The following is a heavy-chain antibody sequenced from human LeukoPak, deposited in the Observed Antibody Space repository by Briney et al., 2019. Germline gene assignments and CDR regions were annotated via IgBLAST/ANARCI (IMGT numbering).Heavy chain of an antibody. CDR1: GYTFTSYG. Sequence: ASVKVSCKASGYTFTSYGINWVRQAPGQGLEWMGWINPNSGGTNYAQKFQGRVTMTRDTSISTAYMELSRLRSDDTAVYYCARDPHYYDGSGYYNYWGQGTLVTVSS. V-gene: IGHV1-2*02. CDR3: ARDPHYYDGSGYYNY. CDR2: INPNSGGT. D-gene: IGHD3-22*01. J-gene: IGHJ4*02.